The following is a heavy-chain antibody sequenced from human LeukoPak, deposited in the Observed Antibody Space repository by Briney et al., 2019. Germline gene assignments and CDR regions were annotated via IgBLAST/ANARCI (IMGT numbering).Heavy chain of an antibody. CDR1: GGSVSSSSYY. Sequence: SETLSLTCTVSGGSVSSSSYYRGWVRQPPGKGLEWIGLMSYSGTSAYNPSLESRVTISVDTSKNEFSVKLTSVTAADTAIYYCVRSHGGYWGQGTLVTVSS. V-gene: IGHV4-39*01. J-gene: IGHJ4*02. CDR3: VRSHGGY. D-gene: IGHD4-23*01. CDR2: MSYSGTS.